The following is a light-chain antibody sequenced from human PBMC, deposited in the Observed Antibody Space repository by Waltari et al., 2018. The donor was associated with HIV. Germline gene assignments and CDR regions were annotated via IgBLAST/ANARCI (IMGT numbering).Light chain of an antibody. V-gene: IGKV3-15*01. Sequence: EIVMTQLPATLSVSPGQRVTLSCRASQSITVNLAWYQHKPAQALRLLIHGASARATGVPARFSGSGSGTEFTLTISDLQAEDFAIYCCQQYNNWPPTFGHGTKVEI. CDR3: QQYNNWPPT. J-gene: IGKJ1*01. CDR2: GAS. CDR1: QSITVN.